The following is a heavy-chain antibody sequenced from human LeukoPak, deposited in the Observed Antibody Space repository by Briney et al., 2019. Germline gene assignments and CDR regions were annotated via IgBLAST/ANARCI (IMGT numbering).Heavy chain of an antibody. J-gene: IGHJ4*02. CDR3: ARDDDWNYEDY. Sequence: GGSLRLSCAASGFTFSNYWMSWVRQAPGKGLQWVANIKQDGSEKYYVDSVRSRFTISRDNAKKSLYLQMNSLRAEDTAVYYCARDDDWNYEDYWGQGTLVTVSS. D-gene: IGHD1-7*01. CDR2: IKQDGSEK. CDR1: GFTFSNYW. V-gene: IGHV3-7*01.